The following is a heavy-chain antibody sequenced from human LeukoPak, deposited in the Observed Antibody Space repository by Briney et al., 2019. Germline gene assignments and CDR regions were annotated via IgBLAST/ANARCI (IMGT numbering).Heavy chain of an antibody. CDR1: GGSFSGYY. Sequence: PSETLSLTCAVYGGSFSGYYWSWIRQPPGKGLEWIGEINHSGSTNYNPSLKSRVTISVDTSKNQFSLKLSSVTAADTAVYYCASIPYYYDSSGYYYWGQGTLVTVSS. V-gene: IGHV4-34*01. D-gene: IGHD3-22*01. J-gene: IGHJ4*02. CDR2: INHSGST. CDR3: ASIPYYYDSSGYYY.